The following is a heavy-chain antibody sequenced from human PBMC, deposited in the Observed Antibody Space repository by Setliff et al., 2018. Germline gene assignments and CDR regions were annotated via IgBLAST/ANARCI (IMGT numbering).Heavy chain of an antibody. CDR3: ARSAISGTTKKYYYYMDV. D-gene: IGHD1-7*01. V-gene: IGHV4-59*08. J-gene: IGHJ6*03. CDR2: ISYSGIT. Sequence: PSETLSLTCNVSGASVSSHYWDWIRQPPGKGLEWIGFISYSGITTYNVSLKSRVSISVDTSKNQFSLRLTSVTAADTAVYYCARSAISGTTKKYYYYMDVWGQGTTVTVSS. CDR1: GASVSSHY.